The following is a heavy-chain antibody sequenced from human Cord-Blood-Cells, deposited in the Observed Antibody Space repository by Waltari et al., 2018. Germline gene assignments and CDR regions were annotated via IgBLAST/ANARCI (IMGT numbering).Heavy chain of an antibody. CDR3: ARYSSSWYGFDI. J-gene: IGHJ3*02. CDR2: ISGSSSYI. Sequence: EVQLVESGGGLVKPGGSLRLSCAASGFTFSSYSMNWVSQAQGKWLKGVSSISGSSSYIYYADTVKCRFTISRENAKNSLYLQMNSLRAEDTAVYYCARYSSSWYGFDIWGQGTMVTVSS. V-gene: IGHV3-21*01. CDR1: GFTFSSYS. D-gene: IGHD6-13*01.